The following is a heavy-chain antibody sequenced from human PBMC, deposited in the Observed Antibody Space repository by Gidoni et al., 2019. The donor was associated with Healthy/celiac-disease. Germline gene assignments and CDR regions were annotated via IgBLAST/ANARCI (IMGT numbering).Heavy chain of an antibody. D-gene: IGHD2-2*01. Sequence: EVQLLESGGGLVQPGGSLRLSCAASGFTFSSYAMTWVRQAPGKGLEWVSAISGSGGSTYYADSVKGRFTISRDNSKNTLYLQMNSLRAEDTAVYYCAKDPVWIVVVPALMGDAFDIWGQGTMVTVSS. CDR1: GFTFSSYA. J-gene: IGHJ3*02. CDR3: AKDPVWIVVVPALMGDAFDI. CDR2: ISGSGGST. V-gene: IGHV3-23*01.